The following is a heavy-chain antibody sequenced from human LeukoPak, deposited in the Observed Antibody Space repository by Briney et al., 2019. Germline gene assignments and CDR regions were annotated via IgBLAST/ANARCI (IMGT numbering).Heavy chain of an antibody. D-gene: IGHD3-3*01. Sequence: ASVKVSCKASGYTFTSYDINWVRQATGQGLEWMGWMNPNSGNTGYAQKFQGRVTMTRNTSISTAYMELSSLRSEDTAVYYCARGQNYYDFWSGYYYFIWGQGTLFTVSS. V-gene: IGHV1-8*01. CDR2: MNPNSGNT. J-gene: IGHJ4*02. CDR3: ARGQNYYDFWSGYYYFI. CDR1: GYTFTSYD.